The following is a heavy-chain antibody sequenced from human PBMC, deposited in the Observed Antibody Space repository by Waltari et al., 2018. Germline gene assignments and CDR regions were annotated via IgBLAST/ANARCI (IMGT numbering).Heavy chain of an antibody. D-gene: IGHD3-22*01. CDR1: GGSIRSSNW. Sequence: QVQLQESGPGLVKPSGTLSLTCAVSGGSIRSSNWWSWVRQPPGKGLEWIGEIYHSWSTNYNPSLKSRVTISVDKSKNQFSLKLSSVTAADTAVYYCARSNYYDSSGYYYGGAYYFDYWGQGTLVTVSS. CDR2: IYHSWST. V-gene: IGHV4-4*02. J-gene: IGHJ4*02. CDR3: ARSNYYDSSGYYYGGAYYFDY.